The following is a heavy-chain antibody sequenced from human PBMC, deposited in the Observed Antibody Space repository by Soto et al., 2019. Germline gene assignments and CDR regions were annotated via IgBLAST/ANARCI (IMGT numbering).Heavy chain of an antibody. CDR2: ISSSSSSI. V-gene: IGHV3-21*04. D-gene: IGHD3-3*01. CDR1: GGNFISYS. Sequence: PGGSLRLSSAASGGNFISYSMNWVRQAPGKGLEWVSSISSSSSSIYYADSVKGRFTISRDNAKNSLYLQMNSLRAEDTAVYYCARMYYDFWSGYYFEPAGYYFDYWGQGTLVTVSS. CDR3: ARMYYDFWSGYYFEPAGYYFDY. J-gene: IGHJ4*02.